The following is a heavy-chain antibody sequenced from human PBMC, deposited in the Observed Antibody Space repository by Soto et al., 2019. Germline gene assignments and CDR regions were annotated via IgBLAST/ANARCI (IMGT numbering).Heavy chain of an antibody. CDR3: ASGRKDDYGAPGEFDY. CDR1: GFTFSSYG. D-gene: IGHD4-17*01. CDR2: ITGNGGST. J-gene: IGHJ4*02. Sequence: EVQLVESGGGLVQPGGSVRLSCAASGFTFSSYGMHWVRQAPGKGLEYVSAITGNGGSTYYANSVKGRFTISRDNSKNTLYLQRGGLRADDMAVYYCASGRKDDYGAPGEFDYWGQGTLVTVSS. V-gene: IGHV3-64*01.